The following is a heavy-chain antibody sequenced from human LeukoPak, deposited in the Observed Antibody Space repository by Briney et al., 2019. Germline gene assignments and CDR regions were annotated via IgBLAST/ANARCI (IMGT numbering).Heavy chain of an antibody. D-gene: IGHD4-17*01. V-gene: IGHV3-20*04. J-gene: IGHJ4*02. Sequence: GGSLRLSCAASGFTFDDYGMSWVRQAPGKGLEWVSGINWNGGSTGYADSVKGRFTISRDNAKNSLYLQMNSLRAEDTALYYCARDGGEGYDYGDYGEGYFDYWGQGTLVTVSS. CDR2: INWNGGST. CDR1: GFTFDDYG. CDR3: ARDGGEGYDYGDYGEGYFDY.